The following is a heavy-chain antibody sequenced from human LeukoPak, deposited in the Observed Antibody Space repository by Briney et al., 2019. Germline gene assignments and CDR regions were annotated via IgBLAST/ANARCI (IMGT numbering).Heavy chain of an antibody. CDR2: LYPNSGGT. CDR3: ARGGDSSSWRFDP. V-gene: IGHV1-2*06. J-gene: IGHJ5*02. D-gene: IGHD6-13*01. Sequence: ASVKVSCKASGYTFTGYYMHWVRQAPGQGLEWMGRLYPNSGGTNYAQKFQGRVTMTRDTSISTAYMELSRLRSDDTAVYYCARGGDSSSWRFDPWGQGTLATVTS. CDR1: GYTFTGYY.